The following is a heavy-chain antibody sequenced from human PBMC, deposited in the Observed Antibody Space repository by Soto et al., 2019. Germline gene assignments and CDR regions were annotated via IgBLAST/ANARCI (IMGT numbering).Heavy chain of an antibody. CDR2: ISGSGGST. CDR3: ANSTPSLMWPPAAIHTPRTY. CDR1: GFIFISYA. J-gene: IGHJ4*02. V-gene: IGHV3-23*01. D-gene: IGHD2-2*02. Sequence: EVQLLESGGGLVQPGGSLRLSCAASGFIFISYAMSWVRQAPGKGLEWVSAISGSGGSTYYADSVKGRFTISRKNSNNTLYLQMNSSRAADSTVYYSANSTPSLMWPPAAIHTPRTYCGQGTLVTVSS.